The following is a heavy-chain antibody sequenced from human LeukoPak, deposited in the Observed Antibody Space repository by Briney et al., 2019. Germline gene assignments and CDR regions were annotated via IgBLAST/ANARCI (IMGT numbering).Heavy chain of an antibody. CDR2: INHSGST. CDR1: GGSFSGYS. J-gene: IGHJ4*02. D-gene: IGHD6-13*01. V-gene: IGHV4-34*01. CDR3: ARLVGSSWYHEVLRGRDY. Sequence: SETLSLTCAVSGGSFSGYSWSWIRQPPGKGLEWIGEINHSGSTNYNPSLKSRVTISVDTSKNQFSLKLTSVTAADTAVYYCARLVGSSWYHEVLRGRDYWGQGTLVTVSS.